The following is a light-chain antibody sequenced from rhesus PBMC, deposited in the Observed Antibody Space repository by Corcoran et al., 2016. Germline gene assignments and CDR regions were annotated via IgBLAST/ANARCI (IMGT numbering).Light chain of an antibody. V-gene: IGLV2-32*02. Sequence: QAALTQPRSVSGSPGPSVTLSCTGTSSDFGGYNYVSWYQQHPGTAPKLIIYDVRKRPSGVSDRFAGSKSGHTAPLTISGLQGEDEADYFCLSHAGTNTLYIFGRGTRLTVL. J-gene: IGLJ1*01. CDR3: LSHAGTNTLYI. CDR1: SSDFGGYNY. CDR2: DVR.